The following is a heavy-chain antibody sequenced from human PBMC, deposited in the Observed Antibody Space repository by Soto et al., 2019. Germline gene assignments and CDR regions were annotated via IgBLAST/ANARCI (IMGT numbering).Heavy chain of an antibody. J-gene: IGHJ4*02. CDR3: ARDSDFAFDY. CDR1: GFTFSTYP. V-gene: IGHV3-48*02. Sequence: EVQLVESGGGLVQPGGSLRLSCAASGFTFSTYPMNWVRQAPGKGLEWVSNIRPSSESMPYADSVKGRFTVSRDNAKNSLSLQMNSLRDDDTAVYYCARDSDFAFDYWGQGTLVTVSS. D-gene: IGHD2-21*02. CDR2: IRPSSESM.